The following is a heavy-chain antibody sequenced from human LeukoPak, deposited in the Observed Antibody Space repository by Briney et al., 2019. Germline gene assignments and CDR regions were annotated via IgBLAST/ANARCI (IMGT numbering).Heavy chain of an antibody. Sequence: GGSLRLSCAASGVTLSDYYMSWIRQAPGKGLEWVSYISSSSSYTNYADSVKGRFTISRDNAKNSLYLQMNSLRAEDTAVYYCAKDGLGYCSGGSCQRLAYWGHGTLVTVSS. CDR2: ISSSSSYT. D-gene: IGHD2-15*01. CDR3: AKDGLGYCSGGSCQRLAY. V-gene: IGHV3-11*06. CDR1: GVTLSDYY. J-gene: IGHJ4*01.